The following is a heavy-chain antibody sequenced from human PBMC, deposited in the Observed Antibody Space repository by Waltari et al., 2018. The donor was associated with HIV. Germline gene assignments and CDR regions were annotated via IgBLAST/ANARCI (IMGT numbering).Heavy chain of an antibody. CDR3: ARDGKSSYYYDSSPNWFDP. D-gene: IGHD3-22*01. J-gene: IGHJ5*02. Sequence: QVQLQESGPGLVKPSQTLSLTCTVPGGSISSGGYYWSWLRQHPGKGLEWIGFIYYSGSTYYNPSLKSRVTISVDTSKNQFSLKLSSVTAADTAVYYCARDGKSSYYYDSSPNWFDPWGQGTLVAVSS. CDR2: IYYSGST. CDR1: GGSISSGGYY. V-gene: IGHV4-31*03.